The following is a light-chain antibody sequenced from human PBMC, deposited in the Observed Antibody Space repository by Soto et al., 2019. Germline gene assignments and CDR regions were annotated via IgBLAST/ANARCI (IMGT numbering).Light chain of an antibody. CDR1: QNVGSN. Sequence: VLTQSPATLSVSPGERATLSCRASQNVGSNLAWYQHKPGQAPRLLIYGASTRATGIPARFSGSGSGTEFTLTISSLQSEDFAVYYCQQYNSWPLTFGGGTKVDIK. J-gene: IGKJ4*01. CDR3: QQYNSWPLT. V-gene: IGKV3-15*01. CDR2: GAS.